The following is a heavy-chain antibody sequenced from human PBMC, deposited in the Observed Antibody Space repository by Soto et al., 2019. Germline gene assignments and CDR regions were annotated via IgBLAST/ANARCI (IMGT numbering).Heavy chain of an antibody. J-gene: IGHJ4*02. Sequence: AAAKVSCEASGYTFTGYYRHWVRQAPGQGLEWMGWINPNSGGTNYAQKFQGRVTMTRDTSISTAYMELSRLRSDDTAVYYCARDKGDYEYYFDYWGQGTLVTVSS. CDR3: ARDKGDYEYYFDY. V-gene: IGHV1-2*02. CDR1: GYTFTGYY. CDR2: INPNSGGT. D-gene: IGHD4-17*01.